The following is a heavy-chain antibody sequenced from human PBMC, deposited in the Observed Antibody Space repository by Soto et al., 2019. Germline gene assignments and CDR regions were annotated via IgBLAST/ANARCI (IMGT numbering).Heavy chain of an antibody. V-gene: IGHV1-18*01. J-gene: IGHJ4*02. CDR1: GYTFTSYG. CDR3: ARGRYGDY. CDR2: ISAHNGNT. D-gene: IGHD1-1*01. Sequence: QVHLVQSGAEVKKPGASVKVSCKASGYTFTSYGITWVRQAPGQGLEWMGWISAHNGNTDYAQKLQGGVIVTRDTSTSTAYMELRSLRSDDTAVYYCARGRYGDYWGQGARVTVSS.